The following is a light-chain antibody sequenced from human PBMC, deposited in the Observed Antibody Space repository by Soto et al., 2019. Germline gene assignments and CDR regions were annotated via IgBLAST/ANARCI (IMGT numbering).Light chain of an antibody. CDR1: QSLVH. CDR3: MHATYWPYS. Sequence: DVVMTQSPLSLPVTLGQPTSISCRSSQSLVHLNWFRQRPGQSPRRLIYKVFNRNSGVPDRFSGSGSGSDFTLRISRVEAEDIGIYYCMHATYWPYSCGQGTKLEIK. V-gene: IGKV2-30*01. J-gene: IGKJ2*01. CDR2: KVF.